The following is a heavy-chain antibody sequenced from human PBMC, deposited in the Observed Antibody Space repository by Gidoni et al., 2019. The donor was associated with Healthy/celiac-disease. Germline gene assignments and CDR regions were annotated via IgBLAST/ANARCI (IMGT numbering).Heavy chain of an antibody. J-gene: IGHJ4*02. V-gene: IGHV3-23*01. CDR3: AKAWYIVLMEAFDY. CDR1: GFTFSSYA. D-gene: IGHD2-8*01. Sequence: EVQLLESGGGLVQPGGSLRLYCAASGFTFSSYAMSWVRQAPGKGLEWVSAISGSGGSTYYADAVKGRFTISRDNSKNTLYLQMNSLRAEDTAVYYCAKAWYIVLMEAFDYWGQGTLVTVSS. CDR2: ISGSGGST.